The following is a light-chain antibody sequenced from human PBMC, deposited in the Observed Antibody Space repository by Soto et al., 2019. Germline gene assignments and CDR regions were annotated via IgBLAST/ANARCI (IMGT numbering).Light chain of an antibody. CDR3: QQYYSTPLT. Sequence: DIVMTQSPDSLAVSLGERATINCKSSQSVLYSSNNKNYLAWYQQKPGQPPKLLIYWASTRESGVPDRFSGSGSGPDFTLSISSLLAEDVAVYSCQQYYSTPLTFGGGTKVEIK. CDR2: WAS. V-gene: IGKV4-1*01. J-gene: IGKJ4*01. CDR1: QSVLYSSNNKNY.